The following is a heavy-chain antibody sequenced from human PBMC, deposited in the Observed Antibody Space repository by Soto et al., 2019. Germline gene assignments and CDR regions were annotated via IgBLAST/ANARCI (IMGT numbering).Heavy chain of an antibody. V-gene: IGHV2-5*02. CDR2: IYWDDDK. CDR3: AHTSEWGLLDY. J-gene: IGHJ4*02. D-gene: IGHD1-26*01. Sequence: QITLKESGPTLVKPTQTLTLTCTFSGFSPSTSGVGVGWIRQPPGKALEWLALIYWDDDKRYSPSLKSRLTITKDTSKSQVVLTMTNMDPVDTATYYCAHTSEWGLLDYWGQGTLVTVSS. CDR1: GFSPSTSGVG.